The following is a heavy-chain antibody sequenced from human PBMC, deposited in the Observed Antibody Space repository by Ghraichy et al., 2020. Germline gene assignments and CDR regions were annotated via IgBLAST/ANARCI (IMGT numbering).Heavy chain of an antibody. CDR3: ARIANWFDP. J-gene: IGHJ5*02. Sequence: LRLSCAVSGGSISSGDYSWSWIRQPPGKGLEWIGSIHQSGSTYFNPSLESRVTISIDKPKNQLSLKLSSVTAADTAVYYCARIANWFDPWGQGTLVTVSS. V-gene: IGHV4-30-2*01. CDR1: GGSISSGDYS. CDR2: IHQSGST.